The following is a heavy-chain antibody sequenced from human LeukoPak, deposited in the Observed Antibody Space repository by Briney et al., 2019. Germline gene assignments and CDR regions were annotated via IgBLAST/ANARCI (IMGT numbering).Heavy chain of an antibody. Sequence: SETLSLTCTVSGYSISSGYYWDWIRQSPGKGLEWIGSIYHSGSTYYNPSMKSRVTISVDTSKNQFSLKLSSVTAADTAVYYCARGYRSSWYLNWFDPWAQGTLVTVSS. CDR2: IYHSGST. CDR3: ARGYRSSWYLNWFDP. CDR1: GYSISSGYY. J-gene: IGHJ5*02. V-gene: IGHV4-38-2*02. D-gene: IGHD6-13*01.